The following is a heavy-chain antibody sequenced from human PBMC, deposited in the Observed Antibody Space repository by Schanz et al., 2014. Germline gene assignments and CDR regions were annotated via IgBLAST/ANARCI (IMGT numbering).Heavy chain of an antibody. CDR1: GDSISGISYY. Sequence: QVQLQESGPGLVRPSRTLSLTCTVSGDSISGISYYWAWIRQPPGKGLEWIGSIFYSGSTYYSPPLKSRVTISENKSKNQFSRKWGSVTATDTAVYYCASQPTYTYGFDYWGQGTLVTVSS. V-gene: IGHV4-39*01. CDR3: ASQPTYTYGFDY. CDR2: IFYSGST. D-gene: IGHD5-18*01. J-gene: IGHJ4*02.